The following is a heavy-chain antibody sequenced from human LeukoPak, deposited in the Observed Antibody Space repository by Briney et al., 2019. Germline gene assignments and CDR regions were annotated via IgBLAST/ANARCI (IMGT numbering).Heavy chain of an antibody. J-gene: IGHJ4*02. CDR1: GFTFSSYG. CDR2: VHFDGTTK. CDR3: AKDQCTRTRCDGYPGH. V-gene: IGHV3-30*02. D-gene: IGHD2-2*03. Sequence: PGGSLRLSCAASGFTFSSYGMHWVRQAPGKGLEWVAFVHFDGTTKYSGDSVKGRFTVSRDNSKDILYLQMDSLRAEDTAVYYCAKDQCTRTRCDGYPGHWGQGTLVAVSS.